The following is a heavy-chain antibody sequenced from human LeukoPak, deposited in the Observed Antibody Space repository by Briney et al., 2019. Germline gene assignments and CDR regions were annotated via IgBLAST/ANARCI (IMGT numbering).Heavy chain of an antibody. D-gene: IGHD3-22*01. CDR2: IIPIFGTA. Sequence: ASVKVSCKASGGTFSSYAISWVRQAPGQGLEWMGGIIPIFGTANYAQKFQGRVTITADESTSTAYMGLSSLRSEDTAVYYCARDLETYYYDSSGYYSDYWGQGTLVTVSS. V-gene: IGHV1-69*13. J-gene: IGHJ4*02. CDR1: GGTFSSYA. CDR3: ARDLETYYYDSSGYYSDY.